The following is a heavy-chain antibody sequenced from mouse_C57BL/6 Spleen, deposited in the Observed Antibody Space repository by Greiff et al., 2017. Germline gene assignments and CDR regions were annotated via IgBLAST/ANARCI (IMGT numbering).Heavy chain of an antibody. CDR3: ARYYYGISYVIWVAY. V-gene: IGHV1-76*01. Sequence: QVQLKESGAELVRPGASVKLSCKASGYTFPDYYINWVKQRPGQGLAWIARIYPGSGHTYYNEKFKGTATLTAEKSSSTAYMQRSSLTSEDSAVYFCARYYYGISYVIWVAYWGHGTLVTVSA. CDR2: IYPGSGHT. J-gene: IGHJ3*01. CDR1: GYTFPDYY. D-gene: IGHD1-1*01.